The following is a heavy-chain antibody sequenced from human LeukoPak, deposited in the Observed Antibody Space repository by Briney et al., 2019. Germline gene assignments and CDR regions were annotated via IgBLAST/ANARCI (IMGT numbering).Heavy chain of an antibody. CDR2: IFYDGSNK. CDR3: ARDQALYFSYGDF. D-gene: IGHD2/OR15-2a*01. Sequence: GGSLRLSCAASGFTFSNYSMHWVRQAPGKGLEWLAAIFYDGSNKYYADTVKGRFTISRDNSKNMLYLQVNSLTAEDTAVYYCARDQALYFSYGDFWGQGTLVAVSS. CDR1: GFTFSNYS. V-gene: IGHV3-33*01. J-gene: IGHJ4*02.